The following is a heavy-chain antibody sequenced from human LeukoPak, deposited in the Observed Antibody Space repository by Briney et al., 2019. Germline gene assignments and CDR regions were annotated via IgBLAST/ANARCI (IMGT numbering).Heavy chain of an antibody. D-gene: IGHD3-10*01. V-gene: IGHV1-18*01. J-gene: IGHJ5*02. Sequence: ASVKVSCKASGYTLTQHSMNWVRQAPGQGLEWMGWISAYNGNTNYAQKLQGRVTMTTDTSTKTVNMELRSLRSDDTAVYYCARSTHRSGDCFDPWGQGTLVTVSS. CDR2: ISAYNGNT. CDR1: GYTLTQHS. CDR3: ARSTHRSGDCFDP.